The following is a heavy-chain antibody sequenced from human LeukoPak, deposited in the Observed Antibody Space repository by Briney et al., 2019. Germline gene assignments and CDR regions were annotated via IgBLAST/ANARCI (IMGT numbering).Heavy chain of an antibody. Sequence: SETLSLTCAVYGGSFSGYYWSWIRQPPGKGLEWIGEINHSGSTNYNPSLKSRVTISVDTSKNQFSLKLSSVTAADTAVYYCARVDGAGSGYALWYFDYWGQGTLVTVSS. CDR1: GGSFSGYY. CDR2: INHSGST. J-gene: IGHJ4*02. D-gene: IGHD5-12*01. V-gene: IGHV4-34*01. CDR3: ARVDGAGSGYALWYFDY.